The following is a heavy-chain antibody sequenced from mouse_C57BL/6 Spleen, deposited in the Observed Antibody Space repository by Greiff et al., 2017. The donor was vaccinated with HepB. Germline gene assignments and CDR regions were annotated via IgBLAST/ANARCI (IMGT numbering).Heavy chain of an antibody. V-gene: IGHV5-9*01. D-gene: IGHD2-1*01. CDR2: ISGGGGNT. J-gene: IGHJ1*03. Sequence: EVQVVESGGGLVKPGGSLKLSCAASGFTFSSYTMSWVRQTPEKRLEWVATISGGGGNTYYPDSVKGRFTISRDNAKNTLYLQMSSLRSEDTALYYCARHYYGNYGYFDVWGTGTTVTVSS. CDR3: ARHYYGNYGYFDV. CDR1: GFTFSSYT.